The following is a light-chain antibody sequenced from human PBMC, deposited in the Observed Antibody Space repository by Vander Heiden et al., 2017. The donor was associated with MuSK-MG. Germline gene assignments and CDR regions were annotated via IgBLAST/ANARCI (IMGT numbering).Light chain of an antibody. J-gene: IGKJ5*01. CDR2: EFS. Sequence: IVMTQTPLSLPVTPGQPASISCKSSQSLLHSDGKTYLSWFLQKPGKSPHLLIYEFSNRLSGVPDRFSGSGSGTDFTLKISRVEAEDVGVYYCIQNIQFPTFGQGTRLEIK. CDR1: QSLLHSDGKTY. CDR3: IQNIQFPT. V-gene: IGKV2D-29*02.